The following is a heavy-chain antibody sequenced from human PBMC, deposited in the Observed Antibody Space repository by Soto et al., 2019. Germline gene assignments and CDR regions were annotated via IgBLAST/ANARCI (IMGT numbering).Heavy chain of an antibody. J-gene: IGHJ4*02. CDR2: IYYSGST. CDR3: ARRYGDSGFFDS. CDR1: GGSIRNADYY. Sequence: QVQLQESGPGLLRPSQTLSLTCSVSGGSIRNADYYWSWIRQPPGEGLEWIGFIYYSGSTYFNPSLQSRVTMSVGTSTNQFSLRLNSVTAADTAVYSCARRYGDSGFFDSWGQGTLVTVSS. V-gene: IGHV4-30-4*01. D-gene: IGHD4-17*01.